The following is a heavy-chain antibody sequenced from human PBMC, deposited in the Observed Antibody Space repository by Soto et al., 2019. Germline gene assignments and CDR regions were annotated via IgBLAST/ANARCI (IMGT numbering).Heavy chain of an antibody. D-gene: IGHD2-2*01. CDR3: ARESTGSFSYVYYYYYGIDV. J-gene: IGHJ6*02. CDR2: IWYDGINK. CDR1: GFTFSSYG. V-gene: IGHV3-33*01. Sequence: GGSLRLSCAASGFTFSSYGMHWVRQAPGKGLEWVAVIWYDGINKYYADSVKGRFTIARDNSKITLYLQMNSLRAEDTAVYYFARESTGSFSYVYYYYYGIDVWGQGATVTVSS.